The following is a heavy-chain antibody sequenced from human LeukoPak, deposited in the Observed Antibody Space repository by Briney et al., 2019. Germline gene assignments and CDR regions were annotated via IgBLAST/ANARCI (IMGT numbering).Heavy chain of an antibody. J-gene: IGHJ4*02. V-gene: IGHV3-11*04. CDR1: GFTFSDYY. Sequence: KTGGSLRLSCAASGFTFSDYYMSWIRQAPGKGLEWVSYISSSGSTIYYADSVKDRFTISRDNSKNTLYLQMNSLRAEDTAVYYCASAAGPFDNWGQGTLVTVSS. CDR2: ISSSGSTI. D-gene: IGHD6-13*01. CDR3: ASAAGPFDN.